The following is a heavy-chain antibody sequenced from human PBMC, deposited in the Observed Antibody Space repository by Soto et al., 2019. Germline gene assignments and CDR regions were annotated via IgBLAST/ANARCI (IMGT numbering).Heavy chain of an antibody. V-gene: IGHV1-69*14. D-gene: IGHD1-1*01. CDR3: AGPWNKQ. CDR1: GGTFSSYS. J-gene: IGHJ4*02. Sequence: QVQLVQSGAELKKPGSSVRVSCQASGGTFSSYSVNWVRQAPGQGLEWMGGIIPIFPTADHAQRFQGRVTITADKSTNTAYMELSSLRSEDTAVYYCAGPWNKQWGQGTLVTVSS. CDR2: IIPIFPTA.